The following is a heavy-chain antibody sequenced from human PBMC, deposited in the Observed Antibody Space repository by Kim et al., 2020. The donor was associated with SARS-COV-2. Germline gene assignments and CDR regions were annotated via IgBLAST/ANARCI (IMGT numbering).Heavy chain of an antibody. CDR1: GFTVSTKT. CDR3: AAEVAGAGFVSFDY. J-gene: IGHJ4*02. Sequence: GGSLRLSCVASGFTVSTKTMYWVRQAAGKGLECVSGLYGDGTIHYADSVRGRFTISRDNSKNTLYLQMSSLRAEDTAVYYCAAEVAGAGFVSFDYWGQAT. CDR2: LYGDGTI. V-gene: IGHV3-53*01. D-gene: IGHD6-19*01.